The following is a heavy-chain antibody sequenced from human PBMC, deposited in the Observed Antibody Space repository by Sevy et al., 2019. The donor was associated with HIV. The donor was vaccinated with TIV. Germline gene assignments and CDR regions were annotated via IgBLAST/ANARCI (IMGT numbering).Heavy chain of an antibody. CDR3: ARVLKYVRVYYMDV. J-gene: IGHJ6*03. Sequence: ASVKVSCKASGYTFTNYGISWVRHAPGQGLEWMGWISAYNGNTNYAQKLQGRVTMTTDTSTSTAYMDLRRLRSDDTAVYYCARVLKYVRVYYMDVWGKGTTVTVSS. D-gene: IGHD2-2*01. V-gene: IGHV1-18*01. CDR1: GYTFTNYG. CDR2: ISAYNGNT.